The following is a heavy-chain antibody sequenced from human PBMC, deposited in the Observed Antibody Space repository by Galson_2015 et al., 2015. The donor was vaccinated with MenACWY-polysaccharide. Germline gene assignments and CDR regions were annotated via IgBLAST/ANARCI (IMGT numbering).Heavy chain of an antibody. J-gene: IGHJ5*02. CDR3: TKAGAKYCSGSSCYFNWFDP. V-gene: IGHV3-74*01. D-gene: IGHD2-15*01. CDR2: INADGSAT. CDR1: GFSFSTYW. Sequence: SLRLSCAASGFSFSTYWMHWVRHAPGKGPVWVSRINADGSATGYADSVRGRFTISRDNAKNTLYLEMNSLRAEDTAVYYCTKAGAKYCSGSSCYFNWFDPWGQGTLVTASS.